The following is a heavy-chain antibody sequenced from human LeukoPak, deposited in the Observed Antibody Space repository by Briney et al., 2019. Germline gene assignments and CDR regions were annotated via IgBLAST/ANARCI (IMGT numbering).Heavy chain of an antibody. CDR1: GYTFTSYY. CDR3: ARALTIFDYYYGMDV. V-gene: IGHV1-46*01. J-gene: IGHJ6*02. D-gene: IGHD3-3*01. Sequence: GASVKVSCKASGYTFTSYYMHWVRQAPGQGLEWMGIINPSGGSTSYAQKFQGRVTMTRDTSTSTVYMELSSLRSEDTAVYYCARALTIFDYYYGMDVWGQGTTVTVSS. CDR2: INPSGGST.